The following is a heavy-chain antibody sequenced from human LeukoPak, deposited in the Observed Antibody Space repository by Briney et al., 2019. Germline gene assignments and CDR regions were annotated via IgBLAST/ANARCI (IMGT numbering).Heavy chain of an antibody. CDR3: AKGGAVATVLDV. Sequence: PGGSLRLSCTASGFTFNNYWMSWIRQAPGKGLEWVANIKQDGSEQYYVDSVKGRFTISRDNSKNTLYLQMNSLRAEDTAVYYCAKGGAVATVLDVWGKGTTVTVSS. CDR2: IKQDGSEQ. V-gene: IGHV3-7*03. CDR1: GFTFNNYW. J-gene: IGHJ6*04. D-gene: IGHD5-12*01.